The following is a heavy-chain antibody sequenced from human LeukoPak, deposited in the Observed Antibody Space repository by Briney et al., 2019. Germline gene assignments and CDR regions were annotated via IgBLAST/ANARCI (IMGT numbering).Heavy chain of an antibody. J-gene: IGHJ4*02. Sequence: ASETLSLTCTVSGGSIRRADYYWAWIRQSPGKGLEWIGSIYHSGSTYYNPSLQSRVTKSVDTSKNQFSLKLSSVTAADTAVYLCARGTSSGWDHYLESWGQGTQVTVSS. CDR2: IYHSGST. CDR3: ARGTSSGWDHYLES. D-gene: IGHD6-19*01. V-gene: IGHV4-39*07. CDR1: GGSIRRADYY.